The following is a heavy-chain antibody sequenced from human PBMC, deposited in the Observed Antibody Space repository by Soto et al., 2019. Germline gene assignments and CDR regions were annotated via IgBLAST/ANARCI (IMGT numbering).Heavy chain of an antibody. CDR2: ISGSDGST. V-gene: IGHV3-23*01. CDR1: GFTCSSYA. J-gene: IGHJ4*02. Sequence: EVQLLESGGGLVQPGGSLRLSCAASGFTCSSYAMSWVRQAPGKGLEWDSTISGSDGSTYYADSMKGRFTISRDNSKNTLYLQMNSLRAEDTAVYYCAKEYSSGWYYFDYWGQGTLVTVSS. CDR3: AKEYSSGWYYFDY. D-gene: IGHD6-19*01.